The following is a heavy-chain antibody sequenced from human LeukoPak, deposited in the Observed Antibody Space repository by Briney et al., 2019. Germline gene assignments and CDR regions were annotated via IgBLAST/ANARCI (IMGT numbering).Heavy chain of an antibody. CDR2: INPNSGGT. Sequence: ASVKVSCKASGYTFTGYYMHWVRQAPGQGLEWMGWINPNSGGTNYAQKFQGRVTMTRDTSISTAYMELSRLRSDDTAVYYCARVGPIVVVTAHDYWGQGTLVTVSS. CDR1: GYTFTGYY. CDR3: ARVGPIVVVTAHDY. V-gene: IGHV1-2*02. J-gene: IGHJ4*02. D-gene: IGHD2-21*02.